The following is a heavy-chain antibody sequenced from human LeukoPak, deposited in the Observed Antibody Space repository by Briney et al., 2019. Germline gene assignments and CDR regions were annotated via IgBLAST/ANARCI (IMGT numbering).Heavy chain of an antibody. CDR3: ARDGSADAFDI. J-gene: IGHJ3*02. D-gene: IGHD1-26*01. CDR1: GFTFSSYS. CDR2: ISSSSSYI. V-gene: IGHV3-21*01. Sequence: GGSLRLSCAASGFTFSSYSMNWVRQAPGKGLEWVSSISSSSSYIYYADSVKGRFTISRDNAKNSLYLQMNSLRVEDTAVYYCARDGSADAFDIWGQGTMVIVSS.